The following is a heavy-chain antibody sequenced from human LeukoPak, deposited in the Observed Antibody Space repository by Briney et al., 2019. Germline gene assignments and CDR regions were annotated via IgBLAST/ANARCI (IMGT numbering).Heavy chain of an antibody. CDR3: IVFGDSNH. CDR1: GFTGSNNY. D-gene: IGHD4-17*01. J-gene: IGHJ5*02. Sequence: GGSLRLSCAASGFTGSNNYMSWVRQAPGKGLEWVSAIQSSGGTYYADSVKGRFTISRDTSKNTLYLQINSLRVEDTAVYYCIVFGDSNHWGQGTLVTVSS. V-gene: IGHV3-53*01. CDR2: IQSSGGT.